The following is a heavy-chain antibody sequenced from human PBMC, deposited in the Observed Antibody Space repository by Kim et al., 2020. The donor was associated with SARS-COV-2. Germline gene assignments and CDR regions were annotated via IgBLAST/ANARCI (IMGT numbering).Heavy chain of an antibody. CDR1: GGSISSSSYY. CDR2: IYYSGST. V-gene: IGHV4-39*01. J-gene: IGHJ5*02. CDR3: ARPRAQSVSERYNWFDP. Sequence: SETLSLTCTVSGGSISSSSYYWGWIRQPPGKGLEWIGSIYYSGSTYYNPSLKSRVTISVDTSKNQFSLKLSSVTAADTAVYYCARPRAQSVSERYNWFDPWGQGTLVTVSS. D-gene: IGHD3-16*01.